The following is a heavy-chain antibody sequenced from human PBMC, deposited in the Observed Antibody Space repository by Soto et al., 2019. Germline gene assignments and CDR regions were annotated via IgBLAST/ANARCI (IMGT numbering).Heavy chain of an antibody. Sequence: GGSLRLSCAASGFTFSSYAMSWVRQAPGKGLEWVSAISGSGGRTYYADSVKGRFTISRDNSKNTLYLQMNSLRAEEKAVYHCAKDYYYDSSGLPYDAFDIWGPGTMVTVS. CDR2: ISGSGGRT. CDR3: AKDYYYDSSGLPYDAFDI. V-gene: IGHV3-23*01. CDR1: GFTFSSYA. D-gene: IGHD3-22*01. J-gene: IGHJ3*02.